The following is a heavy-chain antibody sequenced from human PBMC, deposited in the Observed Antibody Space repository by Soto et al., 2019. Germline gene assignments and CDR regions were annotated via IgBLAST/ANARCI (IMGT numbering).Heavy chain of an antibody. Sequence: QVQLQESGPGLVKPSQTLSLTCTVSGGSISSGGYYWSWIRQHPGKGLEWIGYIYYSGSTYYNPSLKSRVTISVDTSKNQFSLKLSSVTAADTAVYYCAREGGKYYYGSGSFRWFDPWGQGTLVTVSS. V-gene: IGHV4-31*03. CDR1: GGSISSGGYY. CDR2: IYYSGST. D-gene: IGHD3-10*01. J-gene: IGHJ5*02. CDR3: AREGGKYYYGSGSFRWFDP.